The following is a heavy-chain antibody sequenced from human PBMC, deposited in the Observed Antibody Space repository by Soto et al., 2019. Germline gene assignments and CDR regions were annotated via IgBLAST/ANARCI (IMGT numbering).Heavy chain of an antibody. CDR3: AKCGGSYGSGSHIDT. CDR1: GFTFSSYP. Sequence: PGGSLRLSCVASGFTFSSYPMSWVPQAPGKDLEWVSGISGSGSSTYYAGYVKGRFTISRDTSKNTLHLQMNGLRAEDTAIYYCAKCGGSYGSGSHIDTWGQGTQVTVSS. CDR2: ISGSGSST. V-gene: IGHV3-23*01. J-gene: IGHJ4*02. D-gene: IGHD3-10*01.